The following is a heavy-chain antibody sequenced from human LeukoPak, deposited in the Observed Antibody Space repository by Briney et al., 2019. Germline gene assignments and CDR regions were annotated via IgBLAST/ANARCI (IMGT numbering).Heavy chain of an antibody. J-gene: IGHJ4*02. V-gene: IGHV3-43*01. CDR3: VKDLSYESSGHVLEY. CDR1: GFTFEDYT. CDR2: ISWDGTT. D-gene: IGHD3-22*01. Sequence: GGSLRLSCVASGFTFEDYTMHWARQAPGKTLGWVSLISWDGTTYYTDSVKGRFTISRDNSKNSLYLQMDTLRSEDTAFYYCVKDLSYESSGHVLEYWGQGTLVTVSS.